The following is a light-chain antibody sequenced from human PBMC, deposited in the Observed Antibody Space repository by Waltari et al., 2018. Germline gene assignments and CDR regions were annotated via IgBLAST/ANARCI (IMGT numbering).Light chain of an antibody. V-gene: IGLV1-40*01. CDR2: ASN. CDR3: QSYDNRLSYV. CDR1: SSNCAHSD. Sequence: QSLLTPPPSLSGAPGPRVTFSCTGSSSNCAHSDVQWYHQIPGQAPKLLIFASNNRPSGVPDRFSGSKSGTSASLAITGLQPEDEGDYYCQSYDNRLSYVFGSGTKVTVL. J-gene: IGLJ1*01.